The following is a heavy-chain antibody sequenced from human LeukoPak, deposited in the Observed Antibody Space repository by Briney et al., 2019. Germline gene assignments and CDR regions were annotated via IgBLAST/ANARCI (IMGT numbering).Heavy chain of an antibody. CDR1: GYTFTSYG. V-gene: IGHV1-18*01. CDR3: ARADSSGYSR. D-gene: IGHD3-22*01. CDR2: ISAYNGNT. Sequence: ASVKVSHKASGYTFTSYGISWVRQAPGQGLEWMGWISAYNGNTNYAQKFQGRVTITADKSTSTAYMELSSLRSEDTAVYYCARADSSGYSRWGQGTLVTVSS. J-gene: IGHJ4*02.